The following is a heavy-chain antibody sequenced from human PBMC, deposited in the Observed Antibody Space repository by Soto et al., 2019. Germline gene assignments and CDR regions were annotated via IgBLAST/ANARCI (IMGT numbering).Heavy chain of an antibody. J-gene: IGHJ4*02. V-gene: IGHV1-8*01. CDR3: ATLYSGYEPFDY. Sequence: EASVKVSCKASGYTFTSYDSNWVRQATGQGLEWMGWMNPNSGNTSYAQKFQGRVTMTRDTSTSTVYMELSSLRSEDTAVYYCATLYSGYEPFDYWGQGTLVTVSS. CDR2: MNPNSGNT. D-gene: IGHD5-12*01. CDR1: GYTFTSYD.